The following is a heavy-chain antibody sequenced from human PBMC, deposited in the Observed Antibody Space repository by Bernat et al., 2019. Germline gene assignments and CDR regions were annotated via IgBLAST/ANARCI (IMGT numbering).Heavy chain of an antibody. Sequence: EVQLVESGGGLVKPGGSLRLSCAASGFTFSSYSMNWVRQAPGKGLEWVSSISSSSSYIYYADSVKGRFTISRDNAKNSLYLQMNSLRAEDTAVYYCARAGSSSWDDAFDIWGQGTMVTVSS. J-gene: IGHJ3*02. CDR2: ISSSSSYI. CDR1: GFTFSSYS. D-gene: IGHD6-13*01. V-gene: IGHV3-21*01. CDR3: ARAGSSSWDDAFDI.